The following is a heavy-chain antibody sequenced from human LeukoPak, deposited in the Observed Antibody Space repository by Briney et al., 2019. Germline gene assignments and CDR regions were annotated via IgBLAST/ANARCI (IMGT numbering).Heavy chain of an antibody. CDR1: GFTFSSHS. CDR3: ARDLSSSTSCYSY. Sequence: PGGSLRLSCAASGFTFSSHSMNWVRQAPGKGLEWVSSISPSGNYIYYADSVEGRFTISRGNAKNSLYLQMNSLRAEDTAVYYCARDLSSSTSCYSYWGQGTLVTVSS. CDR2: ISPSGNYI. J-gene: IGHJ4*02. V-gene: IGHV3-21*01. D-gene: IGHD2-2*01.